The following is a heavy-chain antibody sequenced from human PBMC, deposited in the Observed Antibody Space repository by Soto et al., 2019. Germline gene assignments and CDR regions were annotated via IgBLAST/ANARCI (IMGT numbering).Heavy chain of an antibody. CDR3: ARIRNYDSSGYYRNWFDP. CDR2: IYPGDSDT. J-gene: IGHJ5*02. Sequence: GESLKISCKGSGYNFADYWVGWVRQMPGKGLEWMGIIYPGDSDTRYSPSFQGQVTISADKSISTAYLQWSSLKASDTAMYYCARIRNYDSSGYYRNWFDPWGQGTLVTVSS. CDR1: GYNFADYW. D-gene: IGHD3-22*01. V-gene: IGHV5-51*01.